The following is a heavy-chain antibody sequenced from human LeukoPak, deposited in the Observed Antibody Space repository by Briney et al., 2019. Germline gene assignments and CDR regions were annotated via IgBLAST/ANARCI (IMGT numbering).Heavy chain of an antibody. J-gene: IGHJ4*02. D-gene: IGHD7-27*01. CDR2: ISTSGGST. CDR1: GFTFTIYA. CDR3: AKDGPPGDPYHFDS. Sequence: GGSLRLSCAASGFTFTIYAMSWVRQAPGKGLEWVSTISTSGGSTYYADSVKGRFTISRDKSKNTLYLQMNSLRVEDTAVYYCAKDGPPGDPYHFDSWGQGTLVTVSS. V-gene: IGHV3-23*01.